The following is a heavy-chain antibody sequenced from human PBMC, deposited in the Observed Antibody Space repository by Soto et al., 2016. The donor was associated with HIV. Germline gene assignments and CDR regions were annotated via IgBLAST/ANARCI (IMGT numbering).Heavy chain of an antibody. CDR3: ARGGTRGYYGGYFFDY. CDR1: GGSISNFY. V-gene: IGHV4-59*01. Sequence: QVQLQESGPGLVKPSETLSLTCTVSGGSISNFYWAWIRQSPEKGLEWIGYAKYRGNTKYNPSLQSRATISVDASNNVYSLNINSMTAADTAVYYCARGGTRGYYGGYFFDYWGQGTLVAVSS. J-gene: IGHJ4*01. CDR2: AKYRGNT. D-gene: IGHD1-26*01.